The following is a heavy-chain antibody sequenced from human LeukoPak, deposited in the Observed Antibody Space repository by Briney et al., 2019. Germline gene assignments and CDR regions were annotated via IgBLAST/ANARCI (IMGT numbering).Heavy chain of an antibody. CDR2: IGDSGSPI. CDR3: ARDRRPSVYGGLDN. Sequence: GGSLRLSCAASGFTFSDHYMSWIRQAPGKGLEWISYIGDSGSPIYYVDSVKGRFTIPRDNTKNSLFLQMDSLRAEDTAVYYCARDRRPSVYGGLDNWGQGTLVTVSS. D-gene: IGHD4/OR15-4a*01. J-gene: IGHJ4*02. CDR1: GFTFSDHY. V-gene: IGHV3-11*04.